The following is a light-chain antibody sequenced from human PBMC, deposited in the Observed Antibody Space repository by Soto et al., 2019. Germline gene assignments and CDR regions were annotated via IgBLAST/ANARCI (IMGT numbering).Light chain of an antibody. V-gene: IGKV2-28*01. J-gene: IGKJ1*01. Sequence: DIVVTQSPLSLPVTPGEPASISCRSSQSLLHSNGCNYLDWYLQKPGQSPQLLIYLGSNRASGVPDRFSGSGAGRDFTLKISRVEAEDVGVYYCMQVTHFPWTFGQGTTVDIK. CDR3: MQVTHFPWT. CDR1: QSLLHSNGCNY. CDR2: LGS.